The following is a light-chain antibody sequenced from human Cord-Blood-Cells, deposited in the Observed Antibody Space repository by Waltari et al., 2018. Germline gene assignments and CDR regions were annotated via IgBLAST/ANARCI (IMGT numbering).Light chain of an antibody. CDR2: EGS. CDR1: SSDVGSYNL. Sequence: QSALTQPASVSGSPGQSITLSCTGTSSDVGSYNLVSWYQQHPGKAPKLMIYEGSKRPSGVSDRLSDSMSGNTPSLTVSALQAQDGGGYYCCSHAGSSIYVFGSGSKLT. CDR3: CSHAGSSIYV. J-gene: IGLJ1*01. V-gene: IGLV2-23*01.